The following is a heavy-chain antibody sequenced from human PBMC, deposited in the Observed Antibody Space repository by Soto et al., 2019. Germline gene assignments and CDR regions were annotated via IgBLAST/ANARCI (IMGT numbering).Heavy chain of an antibody. CDR1: GGSISSYY. J-gene: IGHJ4*02. CDR2: IYHSGST. Sequence: SETLSLTCTVSGGSISSYYWSWIRQPPGKGLEWIGYIYHSGSTNYNPSPKSRVTMSIDTSKDQFSLKLSSVTAADTAVYYCARDATPVYWGQGTLVTVSS. CDR3: ARDATPVY. V-gene: IGHV4-59*01.